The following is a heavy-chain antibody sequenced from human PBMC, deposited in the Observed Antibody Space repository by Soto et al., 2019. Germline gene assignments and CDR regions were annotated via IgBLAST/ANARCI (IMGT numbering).Heavy chain of an antibody. J-gene: IGHJ4*02. CDR1: GFSFSSYS. D-gene: IGHD4-17*01. Sequence: ASVKVSCKTSGFSFSSYSFSWGRQAPGQGLEWMGWISPHSGSQRYAQKFQGRVTISIVSSTSTVYMELRSTRADDTAVYYCARRDIESLYAFDSWGQGTSVTVSS. CDR3: ARRDIESLYAFDS. CDR2: ISPHSGSQ. V-gene: IGHV1-18*01.